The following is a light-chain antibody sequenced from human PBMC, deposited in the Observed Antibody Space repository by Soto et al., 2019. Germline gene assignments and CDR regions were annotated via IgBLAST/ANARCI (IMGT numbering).Light chain of an antibody. V-gene: IGKV3-11*01. CDR2: DAS. CDR3: QQSSNWPPYT. Sequence: EIVLTQSPATLSLSPGERATLSCRASQRVSSYLAWYQQKPGQAPRLLIYDASNRATGIPARFSGSGSGTDFTLTISSLEPEEFAVYYCQQSSNWPPYTFGQGTKLEIK. J-gene: IGKJ2*01. CDR1: QRVSSY.